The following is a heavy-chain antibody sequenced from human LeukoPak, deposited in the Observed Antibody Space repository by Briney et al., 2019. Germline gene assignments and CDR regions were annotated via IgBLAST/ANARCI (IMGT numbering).Heavy chain of an antibody. CDR1: GFTFSSYA. D-gene: IGHD2-2*01. Sequence: GGSLRLSCAASGFTFSSYAMSWVRQAPGKGLEWVSAISGSGGSTYYADSVKGRFTISRDNSKNTLYLQMNSLRAEDTAVYYCAKTPTADIVVVPAAYGGWGQGTLVTVSS. V-gene: IGHV3-23*01. CDR3: AKTPTADIVVVPAAYGG. CDR2: ISGSGGST. J-gene: IGHJ4*02.